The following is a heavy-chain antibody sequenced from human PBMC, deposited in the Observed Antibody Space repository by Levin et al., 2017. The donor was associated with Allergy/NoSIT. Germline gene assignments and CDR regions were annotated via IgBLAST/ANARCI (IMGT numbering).Heavy chain of an antibody. CDR3: ARESSSSVFVDY. CDR2: ISYDGSNK. CDR1: GFTLANYA. V-gene: IGHV3-30-3*01. J-gene: IGHJ4*02. D-gene: IGHD6-13*01. Sequence: GGSLRLSCAASGFTLANYALHWVRQAPGKELEWVAVISYDGSNKYYADSVKGRFIISRDNSKNTLSLQMNTLRPEDTAVYYCARESSSSVFVDYWGQGILVTVSS.